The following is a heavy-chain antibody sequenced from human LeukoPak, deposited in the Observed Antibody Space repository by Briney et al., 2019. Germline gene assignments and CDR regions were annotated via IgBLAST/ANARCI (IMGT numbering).Heavy chain of an antibody. Sequence: TSETLSLTCAVYGGSFSGYYWGWIRQPPGKGLEWVGEINHSGSTNYNPSLKRRVTISVDKSTNQFFLKLSAVTAAETAVYSCARGKHYYGSGSYYIVNYYYYMDVWGKGTTVTVSS. CDR2: INHSGST. V-gene: IGHV4-34*01. CDR3: ARGKHYYGSGSYYIVNYYYYMDV. J-gene: IGHJ6*03. D-gene: IGHD3-10*01. CDR1: GGSFSGYY.